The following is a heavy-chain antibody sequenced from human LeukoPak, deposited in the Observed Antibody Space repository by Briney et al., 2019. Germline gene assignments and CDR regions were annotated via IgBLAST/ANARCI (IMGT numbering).Heavy chain of an antibody. D-gene: IGHD3-10*01. CDR2: IYYSGST. J-gene: IGHJ4*02. V-gene: IGHV4-30-4*01. Sequence: KTSQTLSLTCTVSGGSISSGDHYWSWIRQPPGKGLEWIGYIYYSGSTYYNPSLKSRVTISVDTSKNQFSLKLSSVTAADTAVYYCARITYYYGSGSRALDYWGQGTLVTVPS. CDR3: ARITYYYGSGSRALDY. CDR1: GGSISSGDHY.